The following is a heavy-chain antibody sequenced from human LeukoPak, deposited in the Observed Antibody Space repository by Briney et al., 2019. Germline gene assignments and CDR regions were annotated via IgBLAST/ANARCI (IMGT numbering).Heavy chain of an antibody. V-gene: IGHV4-4*08. CDR3: ARVSWGVYGSYQEATHFDY. Sequence: SETLSLTCTVSGGSISSYYWSWIQQPPGKGLEWIGRIYTSGSTNYNPSLKSRVTISVDTSKNQFSLKLSSVTAADTAVYYCARVSWGVYGSYQEATHFDYWGQGTLVTVSS. CDR1: GGSISSYY. CDR2: IYTSGST. D-gene: IGHD1-26*01. J-gene: IGHJ4*02.